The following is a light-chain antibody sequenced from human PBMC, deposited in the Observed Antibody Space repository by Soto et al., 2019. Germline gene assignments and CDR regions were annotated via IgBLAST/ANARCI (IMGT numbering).Light chain of an antibody. J-gene: IGLJ2*01. Sequence: QSVLTQPPSVSAAPGQRVDISCSGGGSSLANHVATWYQQLPGKAPKLLLYYDGVLASGVSDRFSGSRSVSSASLAIRGLQSEDDATYYCASWYDSQHALLVGGGTKVTVL. CDR3: ASWYDSQHALL. CDR2: YDG. CDR1: GSSLANHV. V-gene: IGLV1-36*01.